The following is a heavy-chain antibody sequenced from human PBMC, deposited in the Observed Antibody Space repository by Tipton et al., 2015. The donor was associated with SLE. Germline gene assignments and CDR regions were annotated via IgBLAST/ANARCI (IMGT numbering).Heavy chain of an antibody. V-gene: IGHV3-30*04. Sequence: SLRLSCAASGFTFSSYAMHWVRQAPGKGLEWVALISYDGSNKYYADSVKGRFTISRDNSKNTLYLQMNSLRAEDTALYYCAGGYSLYYGMDVWGQGTTVSVSS. CDR3: AGGYSLYYGMDV. CDR1: GFTFSSYA. CDR2: ISYDGSNK. D-gene: IGHD2-15*01. J-gene: IGHJ6*02.